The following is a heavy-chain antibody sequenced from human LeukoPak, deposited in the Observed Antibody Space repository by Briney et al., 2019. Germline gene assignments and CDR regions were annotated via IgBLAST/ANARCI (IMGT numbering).Heavy chain of an antibody. CDR3: TTDISLFDY. Sequence: PGGSLRLSCEASGFTFSRYWMSWVRQAPGKGLEWVAAISYDGNNKYYADSVKGRFTISRDNSKNTLFLQIHSLRAEDTALYYCTTDISLFDYWGQGTLVTVSS. V-gene: IGHV3-30*03. D-gene: IGHD3-3*02. CDR1: GFTFSRYW. CDR2: ISYDGNNK. J-gene: IGHJ4*02.